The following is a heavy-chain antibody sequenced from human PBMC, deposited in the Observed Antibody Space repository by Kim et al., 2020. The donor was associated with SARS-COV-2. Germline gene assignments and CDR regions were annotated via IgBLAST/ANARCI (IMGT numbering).Heavy chain of an antibody. D-gene: IGHD3-9*01. CDR1: GFTFHSYG. Sequence: GGSLRLSCAASGFTFHSYGMHWLRQPPGKGLECVAIITYDGSNKYYADSVRDRFTISRDNSKNTLYLQMNNLRVEDTAVFYWVRDYDNSCGPCGQGTVVT. CDR3: VRDYDNSCGP. CDR2: ITYDGSNK. J-gene: IGHJ5*02. V-gene: IGHV3-30*03.